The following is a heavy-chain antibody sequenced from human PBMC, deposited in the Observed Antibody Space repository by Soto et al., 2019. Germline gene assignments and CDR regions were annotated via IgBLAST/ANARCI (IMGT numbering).Heavy chain of an antibody. CDR2: MNPNSGNT. J-gene: IGHJ6*02. D-gene: IGHD2-2*01. V-gene: IGHV1-8*01. CDR1: GYTFTSYD. CDR3: ARVSPLYYYYYYGMDV. Sequence: GASVKVSCKASGYTFTSYDINWVRQATGQGLEWMGWMNPNSGNTGYAQKFQGRVTMTRNTSISTAYMELSSLRSEDTAVYYCARVSPLYYYYYYGMDVWGQGTTVTVSS.